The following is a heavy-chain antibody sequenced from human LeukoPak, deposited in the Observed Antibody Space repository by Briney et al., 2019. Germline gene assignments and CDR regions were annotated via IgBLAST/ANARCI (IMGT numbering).Heavy chain of an antibody. J-gene: IGHJ6*03. D-gene: IGHD3-10*01. V-gene: IGHV3-21*01. Sequence: PGGSLRLSCAASGFTFNSYSMNWFRQAPGKGLEWVSSISSSSRFIYYADSVKGRFTISRDNAKNSLYLQMTSLRAADTAVYYCARDSRGLLLWFGELSPGYMDVWGKGTTVTISS. CDR3: ARDSRGLLLWFGELSPGYMDV. CDR2: ISSSSRFI. CDR1: GFTFNSYS.